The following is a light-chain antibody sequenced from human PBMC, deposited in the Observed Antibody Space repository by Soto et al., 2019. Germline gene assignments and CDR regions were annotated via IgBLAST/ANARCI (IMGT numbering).Light chain of an antibody. V-gene: IGLV1-47*01. Sequence: QSAMTQPPSASGTPGQRVTISCSGSTSNIGSNYVYWYQHLPGTAPKLLIYRDNQRPSGVPDRFSGSKSGTSASLAISGLRSGDEADYYCAAWDDSLSGVVFGGGTKVTVL. CDR1: TSNIGSNY. J-gene: IGLJ2*01. CDR3: AAWDDSLSGVV. CDR2: RDN.